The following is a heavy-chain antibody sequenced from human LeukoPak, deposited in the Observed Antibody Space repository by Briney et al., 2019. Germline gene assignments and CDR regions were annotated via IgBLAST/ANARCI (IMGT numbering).Heavy chain of an antibody. CDR1: GFTFSSYS. V-gene: IGHV3-48*04. CDR2: ITSSSSSM. Sequence: PGGSLRLSCAASGFTFSSYSMNWVRQATEKGREWISYITSSSSSMYYADSVKGRFTISRDNAKNSLYLQMNSLRAEDTAVYYCARVSGSYGDSAYWGQGTLVTVSS. D-gene: IGHD1-26*01. CDR3: ARVSGSYGDSAY. J-gene: IGHJ4*02.